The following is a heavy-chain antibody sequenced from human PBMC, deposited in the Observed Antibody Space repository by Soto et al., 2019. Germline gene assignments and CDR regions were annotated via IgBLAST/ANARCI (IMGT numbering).Heavy chain of an antibody. Sequence: GGSLRLSCAASGFTVSSNYMSWVRQAPGKGLEWVSVIYSGGSTYYADSVKGRFTISRHNSKNTLYLQMNSLRAEDTAVYYCARVGFGESRNYYYYMDVWGKGTTVTVSS. D-gene: IGHD3-10*01. CDR3: ARVGFGESRNYYYYMDV. CDR2: IYSGGST. V-gene: IGHV3-53*04. CDR1: GFTVSSNY. J-gene: IGHJ6*03.